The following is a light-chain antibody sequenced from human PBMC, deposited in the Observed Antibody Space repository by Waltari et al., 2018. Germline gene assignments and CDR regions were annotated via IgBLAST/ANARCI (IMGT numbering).Light chain of an antibody. CDR3: QHYDGSAVT. V-gene: IGKV3-20*01. Sequence: DIVLTQSPGTLSLSPGERATLSCRASQRVSSISFTWYQQRPGQAPRLLIYGTSSRATDIPDRFSGSGSGTDFTLTISRLEPEDFAVYFCQHYDGSAVTFGGGTKVEIK. CDR1: QRVSSIS. CDR2: GTS. J-gene: IGKJ4*01.